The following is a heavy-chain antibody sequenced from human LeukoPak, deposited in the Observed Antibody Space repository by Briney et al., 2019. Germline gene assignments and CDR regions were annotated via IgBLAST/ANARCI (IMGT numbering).Heavy chain of an antibody. CDR3: ARVSPYSSSSYDY. D-gene: IGHD6-6*01. CDR1: GGSISSGGYY. Sequence: PSGTLSLTCTVSGGSISSGGYYWSWIRQHPGKGLEWIGYIYYSGSTYYNPSLKSRFTISVDTSKNQFSLKLSSVTAADTAVYYCARVSPYSSSSYDYWGQGTLVTVSS. J-gene: IGHJ4*02. CDR2: IYYSGST. V-gene: IGHV4-31*03.